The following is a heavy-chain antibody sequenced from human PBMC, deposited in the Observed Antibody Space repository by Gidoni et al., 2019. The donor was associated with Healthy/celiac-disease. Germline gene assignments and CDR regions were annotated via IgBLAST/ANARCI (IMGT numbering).Heavy chain of an antibody. Sequence: EVQLVESGGGLVQPGRSLRLSCAASGFPFDDYAMHWVRQAPGEGLEWVSGNSWNSGSIGDADSVKGRFTISRDNAKNSLYLQMNSLRAEDTALYYCAKDRGSTRVGWFDPWGQGTLVTVSS. V-gene: IGHV3-9*01. J-gene: IGHJ5*02. CDR3: AKDRGSTRVGWFDP. CDR1: GFPFDDYA. CDR2: NSWNSGSI. D-gene: IGHD2-2*01.